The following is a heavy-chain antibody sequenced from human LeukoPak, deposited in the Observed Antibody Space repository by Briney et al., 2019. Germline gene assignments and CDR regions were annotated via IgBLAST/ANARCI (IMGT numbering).Heavy chain of an antibody. V-gene: IGHV3-74*01. D-gene: IGHD6-13*01. CDR3: AKSESGYSSSWYFDY. CDR2: INSDGSST. CDR1: GFTFSSYW. J-gene: IGHJ4*02. Sequence: GGSLRLSCAASGFTFSSYWMHWVRQAPGKGLVWVSRINSDGSSTSYADSVKGRFTISRDNSKNTLYLQMNSLRAEDTAVYYCAKSESGYSSSWYFDYWGQGTLVTVSS.